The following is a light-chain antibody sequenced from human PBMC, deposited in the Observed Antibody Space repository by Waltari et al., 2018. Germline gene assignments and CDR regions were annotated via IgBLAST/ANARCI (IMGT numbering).Light chain of an antibody. Sequence: QSALTKPPSPSGSPGQSVTSSCPGTRSDVGGYSYFSWYQQHPGKAPKLMIYEVSKRPSRVPDRVSGSKSGNTASLTVSGLQAEDEAEYYCSSYAGSKVVFGGGTKLTVL. CDR2: EVS. CDR3: SSYAGSKVV. V-gene: IGLV2-8*01. J-gene: IGLJ2*01. CDR1: RSDVGGYSY.